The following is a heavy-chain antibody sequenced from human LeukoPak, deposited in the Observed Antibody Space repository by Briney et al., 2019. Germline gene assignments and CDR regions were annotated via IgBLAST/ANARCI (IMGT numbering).Heavy chain of an antibody. CDR2: IYYSGTT. Sequence: LETLSLTCTVSGGSISSSSYYWGWIRQPPGKGLEWIGRIYYSGTTYYNPSLKSRVTISVDTSKNQFSLKLSSVTAADTAVFYCARRVDYSDSSDYYAYFDYWGQGTLVTVSS. CDR3: ARRVDYSDSSDYYAYFDY. J-gene: IGHJ4*02. CDR1: GGSISSSSYY. D-gene: IGHD3-22*01. V-gene: IGHV4-39*01.